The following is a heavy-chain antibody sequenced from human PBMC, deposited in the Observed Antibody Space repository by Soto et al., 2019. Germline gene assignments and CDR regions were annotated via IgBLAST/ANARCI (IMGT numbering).Heavy chain of an antibody. Sequence: SETLSLTCAVYGGSFSGYYWSWIRQPPGKGLEWIGEINHSGSTNYNPSLKSRVTISVDTSKNQFSLKLSSVTAADTAVYYCARGRKYYYDSSGYQTPDAFDIWGQGTMVTVSS. CDR2: INHSGST. V-gene: IGHV4-34*01. CDR1: GGSFSGYY. J-gene: IGHJ3*02. CDR3: ARGRKYYYDSSGYQTPDAFDI. D-gene: IGHD3-22*01.